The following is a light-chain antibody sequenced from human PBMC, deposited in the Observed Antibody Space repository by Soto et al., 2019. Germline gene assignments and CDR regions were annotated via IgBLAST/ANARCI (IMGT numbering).Light chain of an antibody. CDR1: QSISSY. J-gene: IGKJ1*01. CDR2: AAS. Sequence: DSQMTQSPSSLSASVGDRVTITCRASQSISSYLNWYQQKPGKAPKLLIYAASSLQSGASSRFSGSGSGTDFTVTISSLQPEDFATYCCHQSYSTPLTFDQLKKV. V-gene: IGKV1-39*01. CDR3: HQSYSTPLT.